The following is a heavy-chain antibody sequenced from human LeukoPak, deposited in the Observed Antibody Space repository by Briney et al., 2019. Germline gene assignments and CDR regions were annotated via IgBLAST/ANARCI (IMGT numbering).Heavy chain of an antibody. J-gene: IGHJ4*02. CDR2: IRYDGSNK. CDR3: AKDRGYYGSGSPDY. Sequence: PGGSLRLSCAASRFTFSNYAMHWVRQAPGKGLEWVAFIRYDGSNKYYADSVKGRFTISRDNSKNTLYLQMNSLRAEDTAVYYCAKDRGYYGSGSPDYWGQGTLVTVSS. D-gene: IGHD3-10*01. CDR1: RFTFSNYA. V-gene: IGHV3-30*02.